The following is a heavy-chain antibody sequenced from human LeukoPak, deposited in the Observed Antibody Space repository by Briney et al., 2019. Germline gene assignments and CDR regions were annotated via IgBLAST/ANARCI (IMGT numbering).Heavy chain of an antibody. CDR2: IYYSGST. J-gene: IGHJ6*02. CDR3: ARSDYYYGMDV. Sequence: SETLSLTCTVSGGSISSYYWSWIRQPPGKGLEWIGYIYYSGSTNYNPSLKSRVTISVDTSKNQFSLKLSSVTAADTAVYYCARSDYYYGMDVWGQGTTVTVSS. CDR1: GGSISSYY. V-gene: IGHV4-59*01.